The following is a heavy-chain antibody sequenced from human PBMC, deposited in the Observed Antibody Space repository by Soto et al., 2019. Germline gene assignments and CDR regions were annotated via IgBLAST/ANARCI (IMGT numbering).Heavy chain of an antibody. J-gene: IGHJ4*02. CDR2: ISGSGGST. CDR3: ARHIAVADDGHFDY. V-gene: IGHV3-23*01. Sequence: GGSLRLSCAASGFTFSSYAMSWVRQAPGKGLEWVSAISGSGGSTYYADSVKGRFTISRDNSKNTLYLQMNSLRAEDTAVYYCARHIAVADDGHFDYWGQGTLVTVSS. CDR1: GFTFSSYA. D-gene: IGHD6-19*01.